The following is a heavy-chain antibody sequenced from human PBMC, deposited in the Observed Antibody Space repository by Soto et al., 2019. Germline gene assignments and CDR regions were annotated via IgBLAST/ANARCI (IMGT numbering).Heavy chain of an antibody. CDR3: ARTITIFGVPAGFDP. V-gene: IGHV4-59*01. J-gene: IGHJ5*02. CDR1: GGSISSYY. D-gene: IGHD3-3*01. Sequence: PSETLSLTCTVSGGSISSYYWSWIRQPPGKGLEWIGYIYYSGSTNYNPSLKSRVTISVDTSKNQFSLKLSSVTAADTAVYYCARTITIFGVPAGFDPWGQGTPVTVSS. CDR2: IYYSGST.